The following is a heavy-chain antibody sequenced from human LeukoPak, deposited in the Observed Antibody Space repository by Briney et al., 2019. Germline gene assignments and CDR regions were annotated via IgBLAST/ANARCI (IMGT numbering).Heavy chain of an antibody. CDR1: GFTFSTYG. V-gene: IGHV3-33*06. D-gene: IGHD3/OR15-3a*01. CDR3: AKGAFWTGYSEYFDP. CDR2: IWNDGSKK. J-gene: IGHJ4*02. Sequence: GGSLRLSCAASGFTFSTYGMYWVRQAPGKGLEWAALIWNDGSKKYYADSVKGRFTISRDNSKNTLYLQMNSLRAEDTAVYYCAKGAFWTGYSEYFDPWVQGILVTVSS.